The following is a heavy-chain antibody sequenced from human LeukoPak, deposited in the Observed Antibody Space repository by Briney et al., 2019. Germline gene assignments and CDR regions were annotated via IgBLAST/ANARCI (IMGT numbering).Heavy chain of an antibody. V-gene: IGHV3-23*01. CDR1: GFTFSHYA. J-gene: IGHJ4*02. D-gene: IGHD2-2*01. Sequence: GGSLRLSCGASGFTFSHYAMTWVRQAPGKGLEWVSSISGSGGSTYYADSVKGRFTISRDNSKNTLFLQMNSLRAEDTAVYYCAREGYCSSTSCYAYFDYWGQGTLVTVSS. CDR2: ISGSGGST. CDR3: AREGYCSSTSCYAYFDY.